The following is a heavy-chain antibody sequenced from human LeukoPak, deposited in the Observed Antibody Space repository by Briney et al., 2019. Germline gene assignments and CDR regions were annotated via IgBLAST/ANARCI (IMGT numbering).Heavy chain of an antibody. CDR2: IHHSGST. Sequence: SETLSLTCAVYGGSFSGYYRSWIRQPPGKGLECIGEIHHSGSTNYNPSLKSRVTLSVDTSKNQFSLKLGSVTAADTAVYYCARSRGWLQSHPLGYWGQGTLVTVSS. CDR1: GGSFSGYY. J-gene: IGHJ4*02. V-gene: IGHV4-34*01. D-gene: IGHD5-24*01. CDR3: ARSRGWLQSHPLGY.